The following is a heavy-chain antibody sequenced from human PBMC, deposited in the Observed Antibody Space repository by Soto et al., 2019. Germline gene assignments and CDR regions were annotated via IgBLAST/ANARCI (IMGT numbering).Heavy chain of an antibody. CDR1: GGSFSGYY. V-gene: IGHV4-34*01. Sequence: SETLSLTCAVYGGSFSGYYWSWIRQPPGKGPEWIGEINHSGSTNYNPSLKSRVTISVDTSKNQFSLKLSSVTAADTAVYYCARRIAAAGPLDYWGQGTLVTVSS. D-gene: IGHD6-13*01. CDR2: INHSGST. J-gene: IGHJ4*02. CDR3: ARRIAAAGPLDY.